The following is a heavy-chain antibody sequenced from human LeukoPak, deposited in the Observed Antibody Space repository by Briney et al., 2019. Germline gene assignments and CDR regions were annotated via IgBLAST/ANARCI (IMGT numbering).Heavy chain of an antibody. CDR2: ISSTGGST. V-gene: IGHV3-23*01. CDR3: ARESTGNDY. Sequence: GGSLRLSCAASGFTFANYAMSWVRQAPGKGLEWVSTISSTGGSTYYADSVKGRFTISRDNSKNTLYLQMNSLRAEDTAVYYCARESTGNDYWGQGTLVTVSS. CDR1: GFTFANYA. D-gene: IGHD1-14*01. J-gene: IGHJ4*02.